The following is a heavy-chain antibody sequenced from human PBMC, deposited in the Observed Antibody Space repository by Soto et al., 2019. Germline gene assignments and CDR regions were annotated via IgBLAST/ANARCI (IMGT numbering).Heavy chain of an antibody. J-gene: IGHJ6*02. CDR1: GGSISGGGYY. Sequence: SETLSLTCTVSGGSISGGGYYWSWIRQHPGKGLEWIGYIYYNGSTYYNPSLKSRVTISVDTSKNQFSLKLSSVTAADTAVYYCARDVGRDYGDFYGMDVWGQGTTVTVSS. D-gene: IGHD4-17*01. CDR3: ARDVGRDYGDFYGMDV. V-gene: IGHV4-31*03. CDR2: IYYNGST.